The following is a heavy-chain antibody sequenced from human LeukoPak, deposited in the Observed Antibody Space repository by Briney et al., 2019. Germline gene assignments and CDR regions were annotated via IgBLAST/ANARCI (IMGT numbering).Heavy chain of an antibody. V-gene: IGHV3-23*01. CDR2: ISGSGGST. CDR1: GFTFSSYA. Sequence: GGSLRLSCAASGFTFSSYAMSWVRQAPGKGLEWVSAISGSGGSTYYADSVKGRFTISRDNSKNTLYLQMNSLRAEDTAVYYSAKGSRDGYNNFDYWGQGTLVTVST. J-gene: IGHJ4*02. CDR3: AKGSRDGYNNFDY. D-gene: IGHD5-24*01.